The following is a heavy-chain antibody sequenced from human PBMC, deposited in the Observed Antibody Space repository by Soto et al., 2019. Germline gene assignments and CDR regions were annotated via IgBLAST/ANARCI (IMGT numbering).Heavy chain of an antibody. CDR3: SRGILV. Sequence: QVQLQESGPGLVKPSQTLSLTCTVSGGSINSGGYCWSWIRQHPGKGLEWIGCISYGGSTPYNAPRKGRVTISVDTSKNQFSLKLSSVTAADTAVYYCSRGILVWGQGTLITVSS. CDR1: GGSINSGGYC. CDR2: ISYGGST. J-gene: IGHJ4*02. V-gene: IGHV4-31*03. D-gene: IGHD5-18*01.